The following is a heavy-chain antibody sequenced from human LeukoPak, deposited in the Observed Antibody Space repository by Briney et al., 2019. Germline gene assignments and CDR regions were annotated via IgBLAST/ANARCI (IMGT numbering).Heavy chain of an antibody. CDR1: GFKFDDYT. D-gene: IGHD1-26*01. V-gene: IGHV3-43*01. J-gene: IGHJ4*02. Sequence: PGGFLRLSCAASGFKFDDYTMHWVRRDPGKGLEWVSLISWNRDYTSYAESVKGRFTISRDNSKNSLYLQMNSLRTEDTAFYYCAKDFQGIVGATQIDFWGQGTLVTVSS. CDR3: AKDFQGIVGATQIDF. CDR2: ISWNRDYT.